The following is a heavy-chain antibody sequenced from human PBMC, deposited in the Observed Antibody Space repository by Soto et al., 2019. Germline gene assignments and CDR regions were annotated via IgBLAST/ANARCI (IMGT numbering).Heavy chain of an antibody. CDR1: GDTFSSYT. CDR3: AAGYSSGWSFDY. J-gene: IGHJ4*02. CDR2: IIPILGRA. V-gene: IGHV1-69*02. Sequence: QVQLVQSGAEVKKPGSSVKVSCKASGDTFSSYTISWVRQAPGQGLEWMGRIIPILGRANYAQKFQGRVKITAAKSTRTAYMELSSLRSEDTAVYYCAAGYSSGWSFDYWGQGTLVPVSS. D-gene: IGHD6-19*01.